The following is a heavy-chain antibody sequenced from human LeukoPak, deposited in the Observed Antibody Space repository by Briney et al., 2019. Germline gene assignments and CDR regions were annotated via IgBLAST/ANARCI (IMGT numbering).Heavy chain of an antibody. V-gene: IGHV4-39*02. D-gene: IGHD3-22*01. CDR1: GGSMISTNYY. Sequence: KPSETLSLTCTVSGGSMISTNYYWGWTRQPPGKGLEWFGSISYIGATSYNPSLRGRVTISIDTSKNQFSLKLNSVTAADTAIYYCAREVEDFDISGYRPHAFDIWGQGTVVTVSS. CDR2: ISYIGAT. J-gene: IGHJ3*02. CDR3: AREVEDFDISGYRPHAFDI.